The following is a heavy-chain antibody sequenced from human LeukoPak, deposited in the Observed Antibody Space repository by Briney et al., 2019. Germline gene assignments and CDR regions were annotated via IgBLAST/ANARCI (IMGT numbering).Heavy chain of an antibody. CDR3: ARGGYEGVGPNKRSDY. D-gene: IGHD5-12*01. CDR2: IHYSWCT. CDR1: GGSISSGAYF. V-gene: IGHV4-31*03. Sequence: PSQTLSLTCTLSGGSISSGAYFWSWIRQHPGKGLEWIGSIHYSWCTSFLPPLNSRVTISVATSKNQFSLKLSSVTAADTAVYYCARGGYEGVGPNKRSDYWGQGALVTVSS. J-gene: IGHJ4*02.